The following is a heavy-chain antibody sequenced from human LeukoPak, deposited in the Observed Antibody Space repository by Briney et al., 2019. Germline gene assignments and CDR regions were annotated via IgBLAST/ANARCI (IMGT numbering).Heavy chain of an antibody. J-gene: IGHJ4*02. V-gene: IGHV5-51*01. CDR3: ARQLYSSGCQN. CDR1: GYSFTNYW. CDR2: IDPGDSDT. Sequence: NRGESLKISCQVSGYSFTNYWIGWVRQMPGKGLEWMGSIDPGDSDTRYSPSFQGQVTISADKSISTAYLQWSSLKASDTAMYYCARQLYSSGCQNWGQGTLVTVSS. D-gene: IGHD6-19*01.